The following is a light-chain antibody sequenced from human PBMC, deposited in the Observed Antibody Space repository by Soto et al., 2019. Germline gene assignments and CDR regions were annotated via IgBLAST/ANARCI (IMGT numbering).Light chain of an antibody. Sequence: DIVMTQSPLSLPVTPGEPAAISCGSSQGLLHANGNNYLHWYLQKPGQSPQLIYWASTRDSGVPDRFSGSGSGTDFTLTITSLQAEDVATYYCQQYYTTPALTFGGGTKVDI. CDR3: QQYYTTPALT. CDR1: QGLLHANGNNY. J-gene: IGKJ4*01. CDR2: WAS. V-gene: IGKV2-28*01.